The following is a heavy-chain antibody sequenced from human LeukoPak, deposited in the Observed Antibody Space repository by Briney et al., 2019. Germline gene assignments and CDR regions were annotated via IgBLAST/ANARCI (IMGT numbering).Heavy chain of an antibody. D-gene: IGHD6-13*01. CDR3: ARDSSSWYLDWFDP. Sequence: GSLRLSCAASGFTFSSYSMNWVRQAPGKGLEWVSYISSSSSTIYYADSVKGRFTISRDNAKNSLYLQMNSLRAEDTAVYYCARDSSSWYLDWFDPWGQGTLVTVSS. CDR1: GFTFSSYS. V-gene: IGHV3-48*01. J-gene: IGHJ5*02. CDR2: ISSSSSTI.